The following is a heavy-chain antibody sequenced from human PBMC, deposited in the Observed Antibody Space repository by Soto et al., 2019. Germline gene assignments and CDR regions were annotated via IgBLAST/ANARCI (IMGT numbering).Heavy chain of an antibody. CDR1: GYTFTSYG. V-gene: IGHV1-18*04. CDR3: ARGKDDYVWGTIFDY. CDR2: ISAYNGNT. J-gene: IGHJ4*02. Sequence: ASVKVSCKASGYTFTSYGISWVRQAPGQGLEWMGWISAYNGNTNYAQKLQGRVTMTTDTSTSTAYMELRSLRSDDTAVYYCARGKDDYVWGTIFDYGGQETLVTVSS. D-gene: IGHD3-16*01.